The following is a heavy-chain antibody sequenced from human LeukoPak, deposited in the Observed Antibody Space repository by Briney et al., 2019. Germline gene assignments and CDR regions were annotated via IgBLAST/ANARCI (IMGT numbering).Heavy chain of an antibody. Sequence: GASVKVSCKASGGTFRSNAISWVRQAPGQGLEWMGGIIPIFGTANYAQKFQGRVTITADESTSTAHMELSSLRSEDTAVYYCARDRVGAFRYYFDYWGQGTLVTVSS. J-gene: IGHJ4*02. CDR1: GGTFRSNA. CDR3: ARDRVGAFRYYFDY. V-gene: IGHV1-69*13. D-gene: IGHD1-14*01. CDR2: IIPIFGTA.